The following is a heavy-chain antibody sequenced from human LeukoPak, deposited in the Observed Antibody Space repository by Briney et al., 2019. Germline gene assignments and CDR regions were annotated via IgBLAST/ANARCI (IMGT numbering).Heavy chain of an antibody. V-gene: IGHV1-69*04. D-gene: IGHD3-10*01. CDR3: ARDITMVRGVTYHYYGMDV. J-gene: IGHJ6*02. CDR2: IIPILGIA. CDR1: GGTFSSYA. Sequence: GSSVKVSCKASGGTFSSYAISWVRQAPGQGLEWMGRIIPILGIANYAQKFQGRVTITADKSTSTAYMELSSLRSEDTAVYYCARDITMVRGVTYHYYGMDVWGQGTTVTVSS.